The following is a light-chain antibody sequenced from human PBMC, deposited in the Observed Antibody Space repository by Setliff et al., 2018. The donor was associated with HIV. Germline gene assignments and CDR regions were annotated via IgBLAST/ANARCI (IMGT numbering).Light chain of an antibody. Sequence: QSALTQPASVSGSPGQSITVSCTDIDPYNSVSWYQQLPGKAPKLILYEVSVRPSGISHRFAGSKSDNTASLTISGLEAEDEGSYYCSSYTSSGAPSYVFGTGTRSP. CDR1: IDPYNS. CDR3: SSYTSSGAPSYV. J-gene: IGLJ1*01. CDR2: EVS. V-gene: IGLV2-14*01.